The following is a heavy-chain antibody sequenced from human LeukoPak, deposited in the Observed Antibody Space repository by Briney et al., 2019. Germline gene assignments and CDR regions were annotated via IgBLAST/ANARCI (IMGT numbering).Heavy chain of an antibody. Sequence: GGSLRLSCAASGLTLSREWMHWVRQRPGEGLVWVARSNEDGSWTNYADSVKGRFTIFKDNAKNTLHLQMDGLRDDDTAVYYCATFGRNWLESHWSQGTLVTVSS. CDR2: SNEDGSWT. CDR1: GLTLSREW. CDR3: ATFGRNWLESH. V-gene: IGHV3-74*01. D-gene: IGHD3-16*01. J-gene: IGHJ4*02.